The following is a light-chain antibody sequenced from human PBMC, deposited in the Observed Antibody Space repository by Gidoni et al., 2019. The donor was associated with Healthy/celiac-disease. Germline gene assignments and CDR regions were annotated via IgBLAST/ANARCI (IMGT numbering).Light chain of an antibody. V-gene: IGKV3-20*01. CDR1: QSVSSSY. CDR3: QQYGSSQT. J-gene: IGKJ1*01. CDR2: GAS. Sequence: EVVLTKSPGTLSLSPGERATLSCRDSQSVSSSYLDWYQQKPGQAPRLLIYGASSRATGIPDRCSGSGSGTDFTLTISRLEPEDVAVYYCQQYGSSQTFGQGTKVEIK.